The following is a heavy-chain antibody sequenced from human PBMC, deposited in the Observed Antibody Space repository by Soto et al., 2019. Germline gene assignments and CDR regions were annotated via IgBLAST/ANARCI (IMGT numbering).Heavy chain of an antibody. D-gene: IGHD2-21*02. CDR2: MTNTGGAT. Sequence: EVQLLEFGGGLVQPGGSLRLSCAASGFTFSSYAMSWVRQAPGKGLEWVSTMTNTGGATYYADSVKGRFTISRDNSKHTLFLQMNSLRAEDTAVYYCAKEARDWNYIDYWGQGTLVTVSS. CDR1: GFTFSSYA. CDR3: AKEARDWNYIDY. J-gene: IGHJ4*02. V-gene: IGHV3-23*01.